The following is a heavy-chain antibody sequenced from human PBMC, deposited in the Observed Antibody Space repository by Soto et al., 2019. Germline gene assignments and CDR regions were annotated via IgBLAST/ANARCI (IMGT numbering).Heavy chain of an antibody. D-gene: IGHD2-15*01. J-gene: IGHJ6*02. V-gene: IGHV4-61*01. CDR2: IYYSGST. Sequence: SETLSLTCTVSGGSVSRGSYYWSWIRQPPGKGLEWIGYIYYSGSTNYNPSLKSRVTISVDTSKNQFSLKLSSVTAADTAVYYCARDTCSGGSCLDYYGMDVWGQGTTVTVSS. CDR1: GGSVSRGSYY. CDR3: ARDTCSGGSCLDYYGMDV.